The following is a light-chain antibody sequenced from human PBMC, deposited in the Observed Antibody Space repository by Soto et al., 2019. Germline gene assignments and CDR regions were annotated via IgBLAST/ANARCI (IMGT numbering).Light chain of an antibody. CDR1: QSISNY. CDR2: DAS. Sequence: DIQMTQSPSTLSASVGDRVSITCRASQSISNYLAWYQQKPGKAPKVVIYDASSLESGVPSRFSGTGSGTEFTLTIRTLQPDDFATYYCQQYNTFTTLGQGTKLEIK. CDR3: QQYNTFTT. V-gene: IGKV1-5*01. J-gene: IGKJ2*01.